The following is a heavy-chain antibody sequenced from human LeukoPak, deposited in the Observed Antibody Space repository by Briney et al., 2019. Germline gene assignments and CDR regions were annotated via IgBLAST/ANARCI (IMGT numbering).Heavy chain of an antibody. D-gene: IGHD5-18*01. V-gene: IGHV4-34*01. CDR1: GGSFSGYY. CDR3: ARDHDTTMVS. CDR2: INHSGST. J-gene: IGHJ5*02. Sequence: SETLSLTCAVYGGSFSGYYWSWIRQPPGKGLEWIGEINHSGSTNYNPSLKSRVTISVDTSKNQFSLRLSSVTAADTAVYYCARDHDTTMVSWGQGTLVTVSS.